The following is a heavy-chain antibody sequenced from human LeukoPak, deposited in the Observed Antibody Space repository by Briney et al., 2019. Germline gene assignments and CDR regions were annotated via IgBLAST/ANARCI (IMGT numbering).Heavy chain of an antibody. CDR1: GYSISSGYY. Sequence: PSETLSLTCTVSGYSISSGYYWGWIRQPPGKGLEWIGSIYHSGSTYYNPSLKSRVTISVDTSKNQFSLKLSSVTAADTAVYYCARDRYGDRGGIFDYWGQGTLVTVSS. CDR3: ARDRYGDRGGIFDY. J-gene: IGHJ4*02. CDR2: IYHSGST. V-gene: IGHV4-38-2*02. D-gene: IGHD4-17*01.